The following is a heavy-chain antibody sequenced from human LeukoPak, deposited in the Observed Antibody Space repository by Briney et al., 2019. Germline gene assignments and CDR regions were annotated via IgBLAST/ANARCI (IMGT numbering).Heavy chain of an antibody. D-gene: IGHD6-13*01. CDR3: ARDLYSSSWGDSDY. CDR1: GYTFTSYG. CDR2: ISAYNGNT. V-gene: IGHV1-18*01. J-gene: IGHJ4*02. Sequence: ASVKVSCKASGYTFTSYGISWVRQAPGQGLEWMGWISAYNGNTNYAQKLQGRVTMTTDTSTSTAYMELRSLRSDDTAVYYCARDLYSSSWGDSDYWGQGTLVTVSS.